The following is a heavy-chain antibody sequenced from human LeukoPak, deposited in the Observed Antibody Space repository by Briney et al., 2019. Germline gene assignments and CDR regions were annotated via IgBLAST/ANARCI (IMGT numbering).Heavy chain of an antibody. J-gene: IGHJ4*02. CDR3: ASPGIRGYSVYDLAFDY. D-gene: IGHD5/OR15-5a*01. Sequence: WGSLRLSCAASRFTFSSYGMHWVRQAPGKELEGVAFIRYDGSNKYYADSVKGRFTISRDNSKNNLNLQMNSLKAEDMDVYYSASPGIRGYSVYDLAFDYWGQGTMVTVCS. CDR2: IRYDGSNK. CDR1: RFTFSSYG. V-gene: IGHV3-30*02.